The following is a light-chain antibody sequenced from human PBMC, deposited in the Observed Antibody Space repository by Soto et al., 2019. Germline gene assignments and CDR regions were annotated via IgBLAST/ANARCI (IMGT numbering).Light chain of an antibody. J-gene: IGKJ1*01. V-gene: IGKV1-5*01. CDR3: RHYNSYSWT. CDR1: QSINNW. CDR2: DGS. Sequence: DIQMTQSPSTLSASVGDRVTITCRASQSINNWLAWYQQKPGKAPKFLIYDGSNLQSGVPSRFSGSGSGSEFTLTISILQPDDFATYYCRHYNSYSWTFGQGTKVEIK.